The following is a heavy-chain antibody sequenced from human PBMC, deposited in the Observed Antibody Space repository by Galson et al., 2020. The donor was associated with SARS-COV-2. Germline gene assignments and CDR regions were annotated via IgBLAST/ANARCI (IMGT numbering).Heavy chain of an antibody. D-gene: IGHD3-10*01. V-gene: IGHV3-7*04. Sequence: GGSLRLSCAASGFSFSAYWMTWVRQAPGKGLEWVANIKPDGSDKYYVDSVKGRFTVSRDNAKNSLYLQMNSLRAEDTAVYYCARGYFYGSESFDSWGQGTLVTVSS. J-gene: IGHJ5*01. CDR3: ARGYFYGSESFDS. CDR1: GFSFSAYW. CDR2: IKPDGSDK.